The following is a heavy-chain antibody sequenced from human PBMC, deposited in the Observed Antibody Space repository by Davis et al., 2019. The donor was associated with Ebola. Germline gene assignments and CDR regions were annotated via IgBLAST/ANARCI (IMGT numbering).Heavy chain of an antibody. D-gene: IGHD3-10*01. J-gene: IGHJ6*04. V-gene: IGHV1-18*01. CDR2: ISAYNGNT. CDR1: GYTFTSYG. Sequence: ASVKVSCKASGYTFTSYGISWVRQAPGQGLEWMGWISAYNGNTNYAQKLQGRVTMTTDTSTSTAYMELRSLRSDDTAVYYCARDQLFGRFGELLYDYYYYGMDVWGKGTTVTVSS. CDR3: ARDQLFGRFGELLYDYYYYGMDV.